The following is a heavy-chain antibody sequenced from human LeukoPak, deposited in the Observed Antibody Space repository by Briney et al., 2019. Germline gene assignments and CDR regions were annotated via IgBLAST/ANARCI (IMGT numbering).Heavy chain of an antibody. V-gene: IGHV3-48*03. J-gene: IGHJ6*03. CDR1: GFTFRSYE. Sequence: GGSLRLSCAASGFTFRSYEMNWVRQAPGKGLEWVSYISSSGSTIYYADSVKGRFTISRDNAKNSLYLQMNSLRAEDTAVYYCARESGVVSPMDVWGKGTTVTVSS. CDR3: ARESGVVSPMDV. D-gene: IGHD2-2*01. CDR2: ISSSGSTI.